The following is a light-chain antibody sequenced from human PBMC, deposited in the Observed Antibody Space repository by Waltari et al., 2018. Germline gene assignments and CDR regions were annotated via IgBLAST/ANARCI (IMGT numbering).Light chain of an antibody. CDR2: GHN. CDR1: SSNIGAGYD. V-gene: IGLV1-40*01. J-gene: IGLJ3*02. Sequence: QSVLTPPPSVSGAPGQSITISCTGSSSNIGAGYDVHWYQHLPGTAPKPLIYGHNNRPSGVPDRFSGSKSGTSASLAITGLQAEDEADYYCQSYDSSVSAWVFGGGTKLTVV. CDR3: QSYDSSVSAWV.